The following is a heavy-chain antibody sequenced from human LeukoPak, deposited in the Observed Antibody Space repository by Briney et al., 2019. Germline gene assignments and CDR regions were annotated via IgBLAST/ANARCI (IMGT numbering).Heavy chain of an antibody. CDR1: GLTVITND. CDR2: LYSEGNT. D-gene: IGHD1-14*01. Sequence: PGGSLTLSCAASGLTVITNDKTCLRQAPGKALEWVSVLYSEGNTKYADSEQGRFTISRDNSKNTLHLEKNSLSRDDTAVYHCGRGVEPLGANALAYWGQGTVVTVSS. CDR3: GRGVEPLGANALAY. J-gene: IGHJ4*02. V-gene: IGHV3-53*01.